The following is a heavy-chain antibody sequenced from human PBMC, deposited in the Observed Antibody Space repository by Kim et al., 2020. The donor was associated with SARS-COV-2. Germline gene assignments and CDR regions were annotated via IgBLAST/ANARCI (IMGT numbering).Heavy chain of an antibody. CDR2: IKSKTDGGTT. Sequence: GGSLRLSCAASGFTFSNAWMSWVRQAPGKGLEWVGRIKSKTDGGTTDYAAPVKGRFTISRDDSKNTLYLQMNSLKTEDTAVYYCTTDPSATVYAYSSGPYYYYGMDVWGQGTTVTVSS. J-gene: IGHJ6*02. CDR1: GFTFSNAW. V-gene: IGHV3-15*01. D-gene: IGHD6-19*01. CDR3: TTDPSATVYAYSSGPYYYYGMDV.